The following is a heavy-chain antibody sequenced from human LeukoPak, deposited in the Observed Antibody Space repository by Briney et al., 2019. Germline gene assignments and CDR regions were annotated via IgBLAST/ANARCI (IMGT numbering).Heavy chain of an antibody. CDR3: ARDQGDHGEWYNWFDP. CDR1: GGSISSSSYY. D-gene: IGHD4-17*01. V-gene: IGHV4-39*07. CDR2: IYYSGST. J-gene: IGHJ5*02. Sequence: PSETLSLTCTVSGGSISSSSYYWGWIRQPPGKGLEWIGSIYYSGSTYYNPSLKSRVTISVDTSKNQSSLKLSSVTAADTAEYYCARDQGDHGEWYNWFDPWGQGTLVTVSS.